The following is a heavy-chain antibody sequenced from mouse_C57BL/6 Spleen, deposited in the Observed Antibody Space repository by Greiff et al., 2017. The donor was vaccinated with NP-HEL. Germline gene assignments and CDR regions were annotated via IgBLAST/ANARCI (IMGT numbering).Heavy chain of an antibody. D-gene: IGHD1-1*01. J-gene: IGHJ1*03. CDR1: GFTFSSYT. V-gene: IGHV5-9*01. CDR3: ARHEGYYYGSSWYFDV. Sequence: EVQRVESGGGLVKPGGSLKLSCAASGFTFSSYTMSWVRQTPEKRLEWVATISGGGGKTYYPDSVKGRFTISRDNAKNTLYLQMSSLRSEDTALYYCARHEGYYYGSSWYFDVWGTGTTVTVSS. CDR2: ISGGGGKT.